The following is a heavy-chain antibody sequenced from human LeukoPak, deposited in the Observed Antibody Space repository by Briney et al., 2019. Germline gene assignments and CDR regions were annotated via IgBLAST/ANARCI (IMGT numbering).Heavy chain of an antibody. J-gene: IGHJ6*02. CDR2: IWYDGSNK. CDR3: ARSSSGWYLGVYYYYGMDV. Sequence: GRSLRLSCAASGFTFSSYGMHWVRQAPGKGLEWVAVIWYDGSNKYYADSVKGRFTISRDNSKNTLYLQMNSLRAEDTAVYYCARSSSGWYLGVYYYYGMDVWGQGTTVTVSS. V-gene: IGHV3-33*01. D-gene: IGHD6-19*01. CDR1: GFTFSSYG.